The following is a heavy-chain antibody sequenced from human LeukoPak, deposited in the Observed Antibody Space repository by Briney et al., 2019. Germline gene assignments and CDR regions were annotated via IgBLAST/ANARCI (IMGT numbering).Heavy chain of an antibody. CDR3: ARADYNFAFDI. CDR1: SGSISSSSYY. D-gene: IGHD5-24*01. CDR2: IYYSGST. Sequence: PSETLSLTCTVSSGSISSSSYYWGWIRQPPGKGLEWIGSIYYSGSTYYNPSLKSRVTISVDTSKNQFSLKLSSVTAADTAVYYCARADYNFAFDIWGQGTMVTVSS. V-gene: IGHV4-39*07. J-gene: IGHJ3*02.